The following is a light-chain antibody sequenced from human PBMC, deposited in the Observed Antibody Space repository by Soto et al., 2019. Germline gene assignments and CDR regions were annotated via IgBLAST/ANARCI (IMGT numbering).Light chain of an antibody. CDR3: QQRSNWPPT. Sequence: EIELIQSPAPLSLSSGARVTRSCRASQSVSSYLARYQQQPVQAARLRLYDASIRAAGIPAGFSGSGSGTDFTLTISSLEPEDFAVYYCQQRSNWPPTFGGGTKVDIK. CDR1: QSVSSY. J-gene: IGKJ4*01. CDR2: DAS. V-gene: IGKV3-11*01.